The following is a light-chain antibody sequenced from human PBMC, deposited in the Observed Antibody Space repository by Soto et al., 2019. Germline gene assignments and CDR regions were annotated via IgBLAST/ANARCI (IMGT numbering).Light chain of an antibody. CDR2: AAS. J-gene: IGKJ3*01. Sequence: DIQMTQSPSSLSASVGDRVTITCRASQDISNYLAWYQREPGKVPKLLIFAASTLQSGVPSRFSGSGSGTDFTLTISSLQPEDVATYCCQSYNSPPFTFVPGTKVDI. V-gene: IGKV1-27*01. CDR1: QDISNY. CDR3: QSYNSPPFT.